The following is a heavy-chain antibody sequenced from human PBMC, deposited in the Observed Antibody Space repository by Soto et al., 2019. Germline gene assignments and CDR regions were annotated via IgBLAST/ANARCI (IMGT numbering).Heavy chain of an antibody. CDR1: GFTFSDYY. CDR3: ARGWGIAAAYYYYGMDV. V-gene: IGHV3-11*01. CDR2: ISSSGSTI. D-gene: IGHD6-13*01. J-gene: IGHJ6*02. Sequence: GGSLRLSCAASGFTFSDYYMSWIRQAPGKGLEWVSYISSSGSTIYYADSVKGRFTISRDNAKNSLYLQMNSLRAEDTAVYSCARGWGIAAAYYYYGMDVWGQGTTVTVSS.